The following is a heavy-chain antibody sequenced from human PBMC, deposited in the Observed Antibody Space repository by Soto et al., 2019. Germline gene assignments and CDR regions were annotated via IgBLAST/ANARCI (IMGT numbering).Heavy chain of an antibody. Sequence: ASVKVSCKASGYTFTSYYMHWVRQAPGQGLEWMGIINPSGGSTSYAQKFQGRVTMTRDTSTSTVYMELSSLRSEDTAVYYCARDIGVAAAGSPFDPWGQGTLVTVSS. D-gene: IGHD6-13*01. V-gene: IGHV1-46*01. CDR1: GYTFTSYY. J-gene: IGHJ5*02. CDR2: INPSGGST. CDR3: ARDIGVAAAGSPFDP.